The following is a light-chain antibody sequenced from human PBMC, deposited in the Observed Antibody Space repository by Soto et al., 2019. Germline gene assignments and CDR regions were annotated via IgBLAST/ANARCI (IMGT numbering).Light chain of an antibody. J-gene: IGLJ3*02. Sequence: QSVLTQPPSVSAAPGQKVTISCSGSSSNIGNNYVSWYQQLPGTAPKLLIYDNNKRPSGIPDRFSGSKSGTSATLGITGLQTGDEAEYYCGTWDSSLSAASWVFGGGTKLTVL. CDR2: DNN. CDR3: GTWDSSLSAASWV. CDR1: SSNIGNNY. V-gene: IGLV1-51*01.